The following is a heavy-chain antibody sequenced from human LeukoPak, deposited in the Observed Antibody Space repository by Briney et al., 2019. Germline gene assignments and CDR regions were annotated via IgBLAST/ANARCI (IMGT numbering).Heavy chain of an antibody. Sequence: GGSLRLSCAASGFTFDDYAMHWVRQAPGKGLEWVSGISWNSGSIGYADSVKGRFTISRDNAKNSLYLQMNSLRAEDTALYYCAKDPDSVGAYYFDYWGQGTLVTVSS. CDR2: ISWNSGSI. D-gene: IGHD3-3*01. V-gene: IGHV3-9*01. J-gene: IGHJ4*02. CDR1: GFTFDDYA. CDR3: AKDPDSVGAYYFDY.